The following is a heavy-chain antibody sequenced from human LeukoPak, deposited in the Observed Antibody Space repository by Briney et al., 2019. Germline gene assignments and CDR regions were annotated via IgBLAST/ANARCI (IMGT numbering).Heavy chain of an antibody. CDR3: AKDLGGARNY. CDR1: GFTFSSYA. V-gene: IGHV3-23*01. J-gene: IGHJ4*02. D-gene: IGHD4/OR15-4a*01. Sequence: GGSLRLSCAASGFTFSSYAMSWVRQAPGKGLEGVSATSGSGGSTYYADSVKGRFTISRDNTKSTLYLQMNSLNAGDTAVYYCAKDLGGARNYWGQGTLVTVSS. CDR2: TSGSGGST.